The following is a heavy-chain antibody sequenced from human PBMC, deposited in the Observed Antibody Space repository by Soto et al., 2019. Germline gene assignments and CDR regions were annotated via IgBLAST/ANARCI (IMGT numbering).Heavy chain of an antibody. Sequence: EVQLVESGGGLVQPGGYLRLSCAASGFTFSSYWMHWVRQAPGKGLVWVSRINSDGSTTTYADSVKGRFTISRDNXKNTLFLQMNSLRAEDTAVYYCARGVGNSEGNFGSWGQGTLVTVSS. CDR1: GFTFSSYW. CDR2: INSDGSTT. J-gene: IGHJ4*02. V-gene: IGHV3-74*03. CDR3: ARGVGNSEGNFGS. D-gene: IGHD4-4*01.